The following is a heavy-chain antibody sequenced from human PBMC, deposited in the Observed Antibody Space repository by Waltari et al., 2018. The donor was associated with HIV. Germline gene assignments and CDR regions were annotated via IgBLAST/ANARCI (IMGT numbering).Heavy chain of an antibody. CDR3: AREVENLYVFDD. CDR1: GGSISSGNYY. D-gene: IGHD1-1*01. CDR2: IYTSGST. Sequence: QVQLQESGPGLVKPSQTLSLTCTVSGGSISSGNYYWNWIRQPAGKGLEWSGRIYTSGSTNYNPSLKSRVTISVDTSKNQFSLKLSSVTAADTAVYFCAREVENLYVFDDWGQGTLVAVSS. J-gene: IGHJ4*02. V-gene: IGHV4-61*02.